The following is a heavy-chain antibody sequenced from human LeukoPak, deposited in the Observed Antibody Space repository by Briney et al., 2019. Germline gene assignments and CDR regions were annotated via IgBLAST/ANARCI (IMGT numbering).Heavy chain of an antibody. D-gene: IGHD2-2*01. V-gene: IGHV1-69*13. CDR1: GYTFTGYY. CDR3: ARAGYCSSTSCYEDY. CDR2: IIPIFVTG. Sequence: SLKVSCKASGYTFTGYYMHWVRQAPGQGLEWMGGIIPIFVTGKYAQKCQGRATITADESTSTAYMELSSLRSDDAAVYYRARAGYCSSTSCYEDYCGQGTLVTVSS. J-gene: IGHJ4*02.